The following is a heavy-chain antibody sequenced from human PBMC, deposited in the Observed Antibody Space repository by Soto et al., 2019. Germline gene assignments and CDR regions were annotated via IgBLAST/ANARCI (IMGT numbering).Heavy chain of an antibody. V-gene: IGHV1-3*01. CDR3: ARAVAVPADFDY. J-gene: IGHJ4*02. Sequence: ASAKVCCKASGYTFNCYSMHWVRQAPGQRLEWMGWINAGNGNTKYSQKFQGRVTITRDTSASTAYMELSSLRSEDTAVYYCARAVAVPADFDYWGQGTLVTVS. CDR1: GYTFNCYS. D-gene: IGHD6-19*01. CDR2: INAGNGNT.